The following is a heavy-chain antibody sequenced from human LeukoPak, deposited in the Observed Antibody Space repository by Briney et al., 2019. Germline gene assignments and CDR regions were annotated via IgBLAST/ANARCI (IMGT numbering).Heavy chain of an antibody. D-gene: IGHD3-16*02. Sequence: GGSLRLSCAASGFTFSSYAMSWVRQAPGKGLEWVSAISGSGGSTYYADSVKGRFTISRDNSKNTLYLQMNSLRAEDTAVYYCAKRTFGGVIVFHDPSFDYWGQGTLVTVSS. CDR3: AKRTFGGVIVFHDPSFDY. J-gene: IGHJ4*02. CDR2: ISGSGGST. CDR1: GFTFSSYA. V-gene: IGHV3-23*01.